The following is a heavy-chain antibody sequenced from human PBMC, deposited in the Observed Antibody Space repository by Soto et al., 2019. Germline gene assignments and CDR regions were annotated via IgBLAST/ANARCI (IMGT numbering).Heavy chain of an antibody. CDR2: INAGNGNT. CDR1: GYTFTSYA. V-gene: IGHV1-3*01. Sequence: GASVKVSCKASGYTFTSYAMHWVRQAPGQRLEWMGWINAGNGNTKYSQKFQGRVTITRDTSASTAYMELSSLRSEDTAVSYCAREEYYYDSRVLYYYYGMDVWGQGTTVTVSS. CDR3: AREEYYYDSRVLYYYYGMDV. D-gene: IGHD3-22*01. J-gene: IGHJ6*02.